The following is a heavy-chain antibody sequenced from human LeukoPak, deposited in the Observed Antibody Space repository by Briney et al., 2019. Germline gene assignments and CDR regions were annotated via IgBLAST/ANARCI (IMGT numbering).Heavy chain of an antibody. CDR2: ISSSGSTI. J-gene: IGHJ6*04. V-gene: IGHV3-48*03. CDR3: ARADCSSTSCFPNYCYYGMDV. CDR1: GFTFSSYE. Sequence: QSGGSLRLSCAASGFTFSSYEMNWVRQAPGKGLEWVSYISSSGSTIYYADSVKGRFTISRDNAKNSLYLQMNSLRAEDTAVYYCARADCSSTSCFPNYCYYGMDVWGKGTTVTVSS. D-gene: IGHD2-2*01.